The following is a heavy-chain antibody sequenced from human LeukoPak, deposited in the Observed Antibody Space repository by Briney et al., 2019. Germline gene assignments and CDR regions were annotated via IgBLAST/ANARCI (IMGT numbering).Heavy chain of an antibody. Sequence: GVSLRLSCAASGFTFSSYAMSWVRQAPGKGLEWVSAISGSGGSTYYADSVKGRFTISRDNSKNTLYLQMNSLRAEDTAVYYCAEVTMVRGYYFDYWGQGTLVTVSS. V-gene: IGHV3-23*01. CDR1: GFTFSSYA. D-gene: IGHD3-10*01. CDR2: ISGSGGST. CDR3: AEVTMVRGYYFDY. J-gene: IGHJ4*02.